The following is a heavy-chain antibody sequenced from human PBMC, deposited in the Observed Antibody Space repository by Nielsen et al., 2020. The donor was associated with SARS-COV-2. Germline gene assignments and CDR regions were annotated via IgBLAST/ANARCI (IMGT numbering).Heavy chain of an antibody. Sequence: GESLKISCAASGFTFSSYGMHWVRQAPGKGLEWVAVISYDGSNKYYADSVKGRFTISRDNSKNTLYLQMNSLRAEDTAVYYCARDQENPVMNCSGGSCYYYYYYGMDVWGQGTTVTVSS. D-gene: IGHD2-15*01. J-gene: IGHJ6*02. V-gene: IGHV3-30*03. CDR2: ISYDGSNK. CDR1: GFTFSSYG. CDR3: ARDQENPVMNCSGGSCYYYYYYGMDV.